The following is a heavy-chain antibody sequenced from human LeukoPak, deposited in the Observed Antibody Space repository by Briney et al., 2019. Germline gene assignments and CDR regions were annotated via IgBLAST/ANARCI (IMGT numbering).Heavy chain of an antibody. CDR3: ARRYSYGDHDAFDI. D-gene: IGHD5-18*01. V-gene: IGHV5-51*01. CDR1: GYSFTSYW. Sequence: GEALKISCNGSGYSFTSYWIGWVRQIPGKGLEWMGIIYPGDSDTRYSPSFQGQVPISADKSISTAYLQWSSLKASDIAMYYCARRYSYGDHDAFDIWGQGTMVTVSS. J-gene: IGHJ3*02. CDR2: IYPGDSDT.